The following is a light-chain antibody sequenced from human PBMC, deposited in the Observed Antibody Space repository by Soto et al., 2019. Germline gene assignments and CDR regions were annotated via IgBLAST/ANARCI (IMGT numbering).Light chain of an antibody. J-gene: IGLJ1*01. CDR3: SSYTSSSTLAYV. CDR2: EFS. V-gene: IGLV2-14*01. Sequence: QSVLNQHASVSGSPGQSITISCTGTSSDVGGYNYVSWYQQHPGKVPKLMIYEFSNRPSGVSNRFSGSKSGNTASLTISGLQAEDEADYYCSSYTSSSTLAYVFGTGTKVTVL. CDR1: SSDVGGYNY.